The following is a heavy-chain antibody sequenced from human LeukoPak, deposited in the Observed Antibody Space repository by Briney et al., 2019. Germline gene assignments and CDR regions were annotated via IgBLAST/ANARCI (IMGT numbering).Heavy chain of an antibody. V-gene: IGHV3-30-3*01. CDR3: ARDVRVVKAYYYYYGMDV. J-gene: IGHJ6*02. CDR1: GFTFSSYA. D-gene: IGHD3-3*01. Sequence: GRSLRLSCAASGFTFSSYAMHWVRQAPGKGLEWVAVISYDGSNKYYADSVKGRFTISRDNSKNTLYLQMNSLRAEDTAVYYCARDVRVVKAYYYYYGMDVWGQGTTVTVSS. CDR2: ISYDGSNK.